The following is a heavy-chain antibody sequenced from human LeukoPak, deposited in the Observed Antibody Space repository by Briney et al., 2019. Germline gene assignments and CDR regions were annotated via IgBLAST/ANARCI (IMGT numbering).Heavy chain of an antibody. J-gene: IGHJ5*02. Sequence: KPSETLSLTCAVYGVTFSGYYWSWIRQPPGKGLEWIGEINHSGRTNYTPSLKSRVTISVDTSKNQFSLRLSSVTAADTAVYYCARGPVQLWSGFDPWGQGTLVTVSS. D-gene: IGHD5-18*01. CDR1: GVTFSGYY. V-gene: IGHV4-34*01. CDR2: INHSGRT. CDR3: ARGPVQLWSGFDP.